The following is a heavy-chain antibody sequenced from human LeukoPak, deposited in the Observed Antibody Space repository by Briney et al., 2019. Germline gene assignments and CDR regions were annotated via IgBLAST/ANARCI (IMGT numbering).Heavy chain of an antibody. CDR2: ISGYSGNT. D-gene: IGHD3-22*01. J-gene: IGHJ4*02. CDR3: AREGDYYDSSGYYYNY. CDR1: GYTFSSYG. V-gene: IGHV1-18*01. Sequence: ASVKVSCKASGYTFSSYGVSWVRQAPGQGLEWMGWISGYSGNTNYAQKVQGRVTMTTDTSSGTAYLELRSLRSDDTGVYYCAREGDYYDSSGYYYNYWGQGTLVTVSS.